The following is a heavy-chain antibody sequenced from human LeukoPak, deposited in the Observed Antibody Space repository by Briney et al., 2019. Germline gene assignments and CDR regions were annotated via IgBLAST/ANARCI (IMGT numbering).Heavy chain of an antibody. J-gene: IGHJ4*02. CDR1: AYTFTRYG. CDR2: LSTDNGDT. D-gene: IGHD6-19*01. V-gene: IGHV1-18*01. Sequence: ASVKVSCKASAYTFTRYGISWERQAPGQGLEWMGWLSTDNGDTNYAQKFQGRVTMTTDTSTTTAHMELRSLTSDDTAIYYCARDPTTKYSSGVGPFDYWGQGTLVTVSS. CDR3: ARDPTTKYSSGVGPFDY.